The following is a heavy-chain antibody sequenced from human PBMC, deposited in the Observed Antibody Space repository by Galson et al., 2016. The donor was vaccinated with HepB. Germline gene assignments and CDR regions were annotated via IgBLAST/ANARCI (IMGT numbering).Heavy chain of an antibody. V-gene: IGHV4-39*01. CDR2: IYYSGST. Sequence: SETLSLTCTVSGGSISSSSYYWGWIRQPPGKGLEWIGSIYYSGSTYYNPSLKSRVTISVDTSKNQFSLKLSSVTAADTAVYYCAGMVRGVTIYYWGQGTLVTVSS. J-gene: IGHJ4*02. CDR3: AGMVRGVTIYY. D-gene: IGHD3-10*01. CDR1: GGSISSSSYY.